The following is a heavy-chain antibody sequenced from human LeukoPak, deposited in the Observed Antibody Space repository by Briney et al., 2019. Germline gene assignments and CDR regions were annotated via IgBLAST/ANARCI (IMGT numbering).Heavy chain of an antibody. V-gene: IGHV4-59*01. D-gene: IGHD3-10*01. Sequence: SETLSLTCTVSGGSISSYYWSWIRQPPGKGLEWIGYIYYSGSTNYNPSLKSRVTISVDTSKNQFSLKLSSVTAADTAVYYCARGFGELSNYYYYGMDVWGKGTTVTVSS. CDR1: GGSISSYY. J-gene: IGHJ6*04. CDR2: IYYSGST. CDR3: ARGFGELSNYYYYGMDV.